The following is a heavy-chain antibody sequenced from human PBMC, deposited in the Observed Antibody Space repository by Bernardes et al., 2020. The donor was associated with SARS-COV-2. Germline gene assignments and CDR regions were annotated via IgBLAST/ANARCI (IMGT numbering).Heavy chain of an antibody. V-gene: IGHV1-2*02. D-gene: IGHD3-10*01. Sequence: ASVKVSCKASGYTFTGYYMHWVRQAPGQGLEWMGWINPNSGGTTYAQKFQGRVTMTRDTSISTAYMELSRLRSDDTAVYYCARALMVRGVIIPETAYYYYYGMDVWGQGTTVTVSS. J-gene: IGHJ6*02. CDR1: GYTFTGYY. CDR3: ARALMVRGVIIPETAYYYYYGMDV. CDR2: INPNSGGT.